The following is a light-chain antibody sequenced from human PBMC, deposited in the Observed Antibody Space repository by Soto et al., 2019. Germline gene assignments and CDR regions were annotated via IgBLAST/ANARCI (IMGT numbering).Light chain of an antibody. CDR3: IQTLTTPSF. Sequence: DIVMTQSPLSLPVTPGEPASISCRSSQSLRHHNGYYYLDWYLQKPGQSPQVLFYLGSNRASGVPERVKGSESGNVFTLKISRIEAEAVGLSYRIQTLTTPSFLGQGNKLEI. CDR1: QSLRHHNGYYY. J-gene: IGKJ2*01. CDR2: LGS. V-gene: IGKV2-28*01.